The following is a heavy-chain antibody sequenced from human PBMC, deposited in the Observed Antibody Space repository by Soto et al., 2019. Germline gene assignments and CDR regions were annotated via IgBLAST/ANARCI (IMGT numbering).Heavy chain of an antibody. V-gene: IGHV4-34*01. D-gene: IGHD3-3*01. CDR1: GGSFSGYY. J-gene: IGHJ5*02. Sequence: PSETLSLTCAVYGGSFSGYYWSWIRQPPGKGLEWIGEINHSGSTNYNPSLKSRVTISVDTSKNQFSLKLSSVTAADTAVYYCARGLRTYYDFGSGYGASNWFDPWGQGTLVTVSS. CDR3: ARGLRTYYDFGSGYGASNWFDP. CDR2: INHSGST.